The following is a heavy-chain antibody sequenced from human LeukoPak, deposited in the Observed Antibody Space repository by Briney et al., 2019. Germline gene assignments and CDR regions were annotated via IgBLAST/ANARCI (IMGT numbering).Heavy chain of an antibody. CDR3: ARQRRVPSPYGMDV. D-gene: IGHD3-3*01. Sequence: GGSLRLSCAASGFTFSDYYMSWIRQAPGKGLEWVSYISSSGSTIYYADSVKGRLTISRDNAKNSLYLQMNSLGAEDTAVYYCARQRRVPSPYGMDVWGQGTTVTVSS. CDR2: ISSSGSTI. V-gene: IGHV3-11*01. J-gene: IGHJ6*02. CDR1: GFTFSDYY.